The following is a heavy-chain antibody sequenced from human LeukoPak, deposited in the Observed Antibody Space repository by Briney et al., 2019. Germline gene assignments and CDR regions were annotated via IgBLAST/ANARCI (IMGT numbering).Heavy chain of an antibody. CDR1: GFTFDDYA. Sequence: GRSLRLSCAASGFTFDDYAMHWVRQAPGKGLEWVSGISWNSGSIGYADSVKGRFTISRDNAKNSLYLQMNSLRAEDTALYYCARDTLYGSGALVFDYWGQETLVTVSS. CDR2: ISWNSGSI. J-gene: IGHJ4*02. V-gene: IGHV3-9*01. D-gene: IGHD3-10*01. CDR3: ARDTLYGSGALVFDY.